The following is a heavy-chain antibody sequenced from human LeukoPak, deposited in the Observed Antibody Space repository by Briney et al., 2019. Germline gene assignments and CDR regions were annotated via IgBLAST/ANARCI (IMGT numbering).Heavy chain of an antibody. Sequence: PSETLSLTCTVSGGSIINHYWSWIRQPAGRGLEWIGRIYISGSANYSPSLKSRVSMSIDTSNNHFSLNWTFVTASDTSLYFCARDVRYASGWSTPASWGQGTLVTVSS. CDR1: GGSIINHY. J-gene: IGHJ5*02. V-gene: IGHV4-4*07. CDR3: ARDVRYASGWSTPAS. D-gene: IGHD6-19*01. CDR2: IYISGSA.